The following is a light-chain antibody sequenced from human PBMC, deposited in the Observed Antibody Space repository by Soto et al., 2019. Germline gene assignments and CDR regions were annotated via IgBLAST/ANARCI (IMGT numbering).Light chain of an antibody. CDR3: QQYGSTPFT. V-gene: IGKV3-20*01. Sequence: ENVVTQSPGTLSLSPGERATLSCRASQSVSSNYLAWYQQKPRQSPRLLIYCASSSASDIPDRFNGSGPGTDFTLIFSSVGAEEFAMGCCQQYGSTPFTFRPGTKVDVK. J-gene: IGKJ3*01. CDR1: QSVSSNY. CDR2: CAS.